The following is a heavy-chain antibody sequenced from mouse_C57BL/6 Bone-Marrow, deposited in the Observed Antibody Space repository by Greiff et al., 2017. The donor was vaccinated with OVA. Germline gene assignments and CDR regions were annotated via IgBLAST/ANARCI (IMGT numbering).Heavy chain of an antibody. CDR1: GYAFSSSW. CDR3: ASERSYWYFDV. CDR2: IYPGDGDT. Sequence: VQLVESGPELVKPGASVKISCKASGYAFSSSWMNWVKQRPGKGLEWIGRIYPGDGDTNYNGKFKGKATLTADKSSSTAYMQLSSLTSEDSAVYFGASERSYWYFDVWGTGTAVTVSS. J-gene: IGHJ1*03. V-gene: IGHV1-82*01.